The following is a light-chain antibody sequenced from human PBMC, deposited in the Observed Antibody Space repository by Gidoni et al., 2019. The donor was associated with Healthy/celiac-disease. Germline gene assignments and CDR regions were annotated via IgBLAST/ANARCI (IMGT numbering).Light chain of an antibody. CDR3: QQANSFPWT. CDR1: QGISSW. J-gene: IGKJ1*01. Sequence: DIQMTQSPSSVSASVGDRVTSTCRASQGISSWLAWYQQKQGKAPKLLIYAASSLQGVVPSRFSCGGSGTDFPLTISSLQPEDFATYYCQQANSFPWTFGQGTKVEIK. CDR2: AAS. V-gene: IGKV1-12*01.